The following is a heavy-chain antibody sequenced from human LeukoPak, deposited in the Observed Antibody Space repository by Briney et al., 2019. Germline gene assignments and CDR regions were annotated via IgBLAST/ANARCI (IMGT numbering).Heavy chain of an antibody. CDR3: ARALRYFDWLLWGDY. Sequence: GGSLRLSCAASGLTLSSYEMNWVRQAPGKGLEWVSYISSSGSTIYYADSVKGRFTISRDNSKITLYLQMNSLRAEDTAVYYCARALRYFDWLLWGDYWGQGTLVTVSS. CDR2: ISSSGSTI. V-gene: IGHV3-48*03. CDR1: GLTLSSYE. D-gene: IGHD3-9*01. J-gene: IGHJ4*02.